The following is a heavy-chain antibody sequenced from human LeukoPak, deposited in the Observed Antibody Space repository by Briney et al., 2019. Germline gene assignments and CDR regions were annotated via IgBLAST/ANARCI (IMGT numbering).Heavy chain of an antibody. V-gene: IGHV1-18*01. Sequence: ASVKVSCQATGYTFNTYAINWVRQAPGQGLEWMGWISAYNGNTNYAQKLQGRVTMTTDTSTSTAYMELRSLRSDDTAVYYCARKVGAGVFDYWGQGTLVTVSS. J-gene: IGHJ4*02. D-gene: IGHD1-26*01. CDR3: ARKVGAGVFDY. CDR1: GYTFNTYA. CDR2: ISAYNGNT.